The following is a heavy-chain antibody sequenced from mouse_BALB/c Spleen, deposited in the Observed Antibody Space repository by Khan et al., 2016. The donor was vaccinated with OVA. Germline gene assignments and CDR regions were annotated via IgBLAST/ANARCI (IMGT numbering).Heavy chain of an antibody. D-gene: IGHD3-2*02. J-gene: IGHJ2*01. CDR1: GYSITSGYG. CDR3: ARKARIKY. CDR2: ISYSGST. Sequence: EVQLQESGPGLVKPSQSLSLTCTVTGYSITSGYGWNWIRQFPGNKLEWMGYISYSGSTNYNPSLKSRISITRDTSKNQFFLQLNSVTTEEKAKYYCARKARIKYWGQGTTLTVSS. V-gene: IGHV3-2*02.